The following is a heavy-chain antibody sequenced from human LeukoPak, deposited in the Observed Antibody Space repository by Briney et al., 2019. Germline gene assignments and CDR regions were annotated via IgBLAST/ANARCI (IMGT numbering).Heavy chain of an antibody. V-gene: IGHV3-23*01. D-gene: IGHD3-3*01. CDR1: GFTFRRYA. J-gene: IGHJ6*03. Sequence: GGCLRLSCVVTGFTFRRYATTWMPQAPGKGLEWVADIGGSGSSACYADSVKGRYTNSRDNAKSTLYVEMHSMRVEDTAAYFCAKLADFWCGYYTSCYYHYMDVWGKGTAVTVSS. CDR3: AKLADFWCGYYTSCYYHYMDV. CDR2: IGGSGSSA.